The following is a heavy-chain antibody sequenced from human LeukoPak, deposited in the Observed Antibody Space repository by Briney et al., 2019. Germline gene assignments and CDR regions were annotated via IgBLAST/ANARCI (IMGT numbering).Heavy chain of an antibody. CDR1: GFTFSSYS. Sequence: GGSLRLSCAASGFTFSSYSMNWVRQAPGKGLEWASSISSSSSYIYYADSVKGRFTISRDNAKNSLYLQMNSLRAEDTAVYYCARGWPLPRFYYDILTGYYRGSFDYWGQGTLVTVSS. D-gene: IGHD3-9*01. J-gene: IGHJ4*02. V-gene: IGHV3-21*01. CDR2: ISSSSSYI. CDR3: ARGWPLPRFYYDILTGYYRGSFDY.